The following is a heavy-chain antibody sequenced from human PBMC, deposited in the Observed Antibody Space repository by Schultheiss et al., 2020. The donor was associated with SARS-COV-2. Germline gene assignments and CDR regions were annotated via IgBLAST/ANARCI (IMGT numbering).Heavy chain of an antibody. CDR1: GGTFSSYA. D-gene: IGHD2/OR15-2a*01. V-gene: IGHV1-69*04. CDR2: IIPILGIA. CDR3: AKGVEESAIPRAPTTAGEYYYYGLDV. J-gene: IGHJ6*02. Sequence: SVKVSCKASGGTFSSYAISWVQQAPGQGLEWMGRIIPILGIANYAQKFQGRVTITADKSTSTAYMELSSLRSEDTAVYYCAKGVEESAIPRAPTTAGEYYYYGLDVWGQGTTVTVSS.